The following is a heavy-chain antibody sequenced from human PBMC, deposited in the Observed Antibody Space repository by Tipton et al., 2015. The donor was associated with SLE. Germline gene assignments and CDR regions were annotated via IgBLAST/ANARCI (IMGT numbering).Heavy chain of an antibody. J-gene: IGHJ2*01. Sequence: TLSLTCTVSGGSISSPTYYWGWVRQPPGKGLEWIGSIYYTGSAYYNPSLKSRVIISVDPSKNQFSLKMRSVTAADTAVYYCARHADYFELPHEWYFDLWGRGTLVTVSS. CDR3: ARHADYFELPHEWYFDL. CDR2: IYYTGSA. CDR1: GGSISSPTYY. V-gene: IGHV4-39*07. D-gene: IGHD3-9*01.